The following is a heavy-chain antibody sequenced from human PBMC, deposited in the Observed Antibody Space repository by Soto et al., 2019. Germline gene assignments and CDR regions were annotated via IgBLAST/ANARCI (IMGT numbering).Heavy chain of an antibody. V-gene: IGHV3-23*01. J-gene: IGHJ3*02. CDR1: GFTFSSYA. CDR3: AKYGNYYDSSGYNAFDI. CDR2: ISGSGGST. Sequence: EVQLLESGGGLVQPGGSLRLSCAASGFTFSSYAMSWVRQAPGKGLEWVSAISGSGGSTYYADSVKGRFTISRDNSKNALYLQMNRLRAEDTVVYYCAKYGNYYDSSGYNAFDIWCQGTMVTVSS. D-gene: IGHD3-22*01.